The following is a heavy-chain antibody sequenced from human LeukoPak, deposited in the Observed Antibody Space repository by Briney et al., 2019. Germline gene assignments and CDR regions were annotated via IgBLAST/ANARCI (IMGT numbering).Heavy chain of an antibody. V-gene: IGHV3-23*01. Sequence: GGSLRLSCAASGFTFSSYAMSWVRQAPGKGLEWVSAISGSGGSTYYADSVKGRFTISRDNSKNTLYLQMNSLRAEDTAVYYRARAEGSYYGSGSYPYGGMDVWGQGTTVTVSS. CDR2: ISGSGGST. D-gene: IGHD3-10*01. CDR1: GFTFSSYA. CDR3: ARAEGSYYGSGSYPYGGMDV. J-gene: IGHJ6*02.